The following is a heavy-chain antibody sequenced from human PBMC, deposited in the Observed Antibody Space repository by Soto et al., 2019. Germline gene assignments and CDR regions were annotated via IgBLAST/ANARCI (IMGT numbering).Heavy chain of an antibody. D-gene: IGHD1-1*01. CDR3: VKGRGATNWIKYYSDY. J-gene: IGHJ4*02. CDR2: ISGPGTNT. CDR1: GFTFSSYS. Sequence: PGGSLRLSCAASGFTFSSYSMNWVRQAPGKGLEWVSGISGPGTNTYYADSVRGRFTISRDNSKNTLYLQMNGLRAEDTALFYCVKGRGATNWIKYYSDYWGLGTLVTVSS. V-gene: IGHV3-23*01.